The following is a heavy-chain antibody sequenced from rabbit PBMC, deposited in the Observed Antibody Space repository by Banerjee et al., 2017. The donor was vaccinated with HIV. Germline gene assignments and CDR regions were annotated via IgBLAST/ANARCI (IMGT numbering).Heavy chain of an antibody. Sequence: SGSDISSNYYMCWVRQAPGKGLEWIACIYVGSYDKTYYATWAKGRFTISKPSSTTVTLQMTSLTAAETATYFCAREAPGGDFNLWGPGTLVTVS. J-gene: IGHJ4*01. CDR3: AREAPGGDFNL. CDR2: IYVGSYDKT. CDR1: GSDISSNYY. V-gene: IGHV1S40*01.